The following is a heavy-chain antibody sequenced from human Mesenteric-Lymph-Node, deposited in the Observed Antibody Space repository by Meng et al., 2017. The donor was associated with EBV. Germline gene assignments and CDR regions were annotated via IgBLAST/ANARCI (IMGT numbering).Heavy chain of an antibody. CDR2: ISSTGSNK. CDR3: ASDQQIPFAY. Sequence: DVQLVESGGXLVKPGXSLRLSCAASGFSISPDGMNWVRQAPGKGLEWVSSISSTGSNKYYAESVQGRFTISRDNAKNSLYLQMNSLRAGDTAVYFCASDQQIPFAYRGLGTLVTVSS. V-gene: IGHV3-21*01. J-gene: IGHJ4*02. CDR1: GFSISPDG. D-gene: IGHD1/OR15-1a*01.